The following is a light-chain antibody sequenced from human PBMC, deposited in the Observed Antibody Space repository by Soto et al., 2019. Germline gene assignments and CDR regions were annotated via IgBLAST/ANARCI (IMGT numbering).Light chain of an antibody. Sequence: QSALTQPASVSGSPGQSITISCTGTSSDVGAYNLVSWYQHLPDKAPKLIISEVTNRPSGVSDRFSGSKSGNTASLTISGLQAEDEPDYYCASLTTTNFVFGSGTKLTVL. CDR2: EVT. J-gene: IGLJ1*01. CDR3: ASLTTTNFV. V-gene: IGLV2-14*01. CDR1: SSDVGAYNL.